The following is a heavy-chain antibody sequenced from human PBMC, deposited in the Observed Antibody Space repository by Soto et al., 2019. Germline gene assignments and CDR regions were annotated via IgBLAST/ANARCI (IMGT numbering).Heavy chain of an antibody. D-gene: IGHD5-12*01. J-gene: IGHJ4*02. CDR3: ASEKRGDGYNPFDY. Sequence: GGSLRLSCAASGFTFSSYAMSWVRQAPGKGLEWVSYISSSGSTIYYADSVKGRFTISRDNAKNSLYLQMNSLRAEDTAVYYCASEKRGDGYNPFDYWGQGTLVTVSS. CDR1: GFTFSSYA. CDR2: ISSSGSTI. V-gene: IGHV3-48*04.